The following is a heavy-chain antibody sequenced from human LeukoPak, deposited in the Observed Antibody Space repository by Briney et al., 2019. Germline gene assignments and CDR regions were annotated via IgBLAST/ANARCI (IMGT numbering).Heavy chain of an antibody. J-gene: IGHJ6*02. CDR2: ISYDGSNK. Sequence: PGGSLRLSCGASGFTFSSYGMHWVRQAPGKGLEWVAVISYDGSNKYYADSVKGRFTISRDNFKNTLYLQMSSLRAEDTAVYYCAKGHGRPVYYYYGMDVWGQGTTVTVSS. D-gene: IGHD5-24*01. CDR3: AKGHGRPVYYYYGMDV. CDR1: GFTFSSYG. V-gene: IGHV3-30*18.